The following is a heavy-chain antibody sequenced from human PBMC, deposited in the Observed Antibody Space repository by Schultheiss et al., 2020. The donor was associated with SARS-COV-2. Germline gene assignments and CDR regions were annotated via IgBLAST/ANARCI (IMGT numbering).Heavy chain of an antibody. CDR1: GFTFSSYS. CDR3: ARDQSLNRGYSYGGYYYMDV. CDR2: ISSSSSTI. J-gene: IGHJ6*03. D-gene: IGHD5-18*01. Sequence: GGSLRLSSAASGFTFSSYSMNWVRQAPGKVLEWVSYISSSSSTIYYADSVKGRFTISRDNAKNSLYLQMNSLRAEDTAVYYCARDQSLNRGYSYGGYYYMDVWGKGTTVTVSS. V-gene: IGHV3-48*04.